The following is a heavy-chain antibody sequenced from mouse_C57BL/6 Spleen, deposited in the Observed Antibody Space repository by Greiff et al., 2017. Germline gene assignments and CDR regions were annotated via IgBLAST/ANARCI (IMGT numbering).Heavy chain of an antibody. V-gene: IGHV1-69*01. J-gene: IGHJ4*01. D-gene: IGHD1-1*01. CDR3: ARRAYYYGSSQGAMDY. CDR2: IDPSDSYT. CDR1: GYTFTSYW. Sequence: QVQLQQPGAELVMPGASVKLSCTASGYTFTSYWMHWVKQRPGQGLEWIGEIDPSDSYTNYNQKFKGKSTLTVDKSSSTAYMQLSSLTSEDSAVYDCARRAYYYGSSQGAMDYWGQGTSVTVSS.